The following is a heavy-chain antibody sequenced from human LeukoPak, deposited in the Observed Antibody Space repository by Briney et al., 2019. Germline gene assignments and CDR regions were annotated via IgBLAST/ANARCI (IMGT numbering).Heavy chain of an antibody. CDR3: ARPTYGACDY. D-gene: IGHD4-17*01. J-gene: IGHJ4*02. V-gene: IGHV5-51*01. CDR1: GFSFPSYW. CDR2: IYPGDSKT. Sequence: GESLKISCKGSGFSFPSYWIGWVRQMPGKGLEWMALIYPGDSKTRYSPSFQGQVTVSTDNSINTAYLQWSSLKASDTAIYYCARPTYGACDYWGQGTLVTVSS.